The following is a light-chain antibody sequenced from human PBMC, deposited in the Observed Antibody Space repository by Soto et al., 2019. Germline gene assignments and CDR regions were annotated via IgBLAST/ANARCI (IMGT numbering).Light chain of an antibody. CDR1: QSVSRN. Sequence: EIMMTQSPATLSVSPGERATLSCRARQSVSRNLAWYQQKPGQAPRLLIYGASNRATGIPARFSGSGSGTDFTLTISSLQSEDFAVYFCQQYNKWPLTFGGGTKVEIK. CDR3: QQYNKWPLT. V-gene: IGKV3D-15*01. CDR2: GAS. J-gene: IGKJ4*01.